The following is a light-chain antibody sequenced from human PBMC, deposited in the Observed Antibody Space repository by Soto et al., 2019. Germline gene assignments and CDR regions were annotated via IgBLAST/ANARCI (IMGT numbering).Light chain of an antibody. J-gene: IGLJ1*01. CDR3: QSYDSSLSAHYV. V-gene: IGLV1-40*01. Sequence: QSVLTQPPSVSGAPGQRVTISCTGSSSNIGATYDVQWYQQLPGTAPKLLIYGNSNRPSAVPDRFSGSKSGTSASLAITGLQADDEADYYCQSYDSSLSAHYVFGSGTKLTVL. CDR1: SSNIGATYD. CDR2: GNS.